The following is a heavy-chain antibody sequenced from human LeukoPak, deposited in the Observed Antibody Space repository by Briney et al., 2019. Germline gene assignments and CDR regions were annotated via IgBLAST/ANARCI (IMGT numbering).Heavy chain of an antibody. Sequence: GGSLRFSCAASGFTVTDNYMNWVRQAPGKGLEWVSITYSDDNTYYADSVKGRFTISRDNSKNTICLQMNSLRAEDTAVYYCARGPDDFWSGYSDYWGQGTLVTVSS. J-gene: IGHJ4*02. D-gene: IGHD3-3*01. CDR2: TYSDDNT. CDR1: GFTVTDNY. CDR3: ARGPDDFWSGYSDY. V-gene: IGHV3-53*01.